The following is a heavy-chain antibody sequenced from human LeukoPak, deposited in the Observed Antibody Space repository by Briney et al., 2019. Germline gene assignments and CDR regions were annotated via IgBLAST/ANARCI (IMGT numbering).Heavy chain of an antibody. D-gene: IGHD5-12*01. CDR3: ARESTKWLQGNWFDP. Sequence: ASVKVSCKASGYTFTSYGISWVRQAPGQGLEWMGWISAYNGNTNYAQKLQGRVTMTTDTSTSTAYMELRSLRSDDTAVYYCARESTKWLQGNWFDPWGQGTLVTVSS. CDR2: ISAYNGNT. J-gene: IGHJ5*02. CDR1: GYTFTSYG. V-gene: IGHV1-18*01.